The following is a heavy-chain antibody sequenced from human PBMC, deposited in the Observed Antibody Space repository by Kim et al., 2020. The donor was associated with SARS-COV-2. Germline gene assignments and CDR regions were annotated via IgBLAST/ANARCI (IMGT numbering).Heavy chain of an antibody. D-gene: IGHD3-10*01. CDR3: AKDYFWGYGSGSYYIGCGDCYSHAFDI. Sequence: GGSLRLSCAASGFTFSSYAMSWVRQAPGKGLEWVSAISGSGGSTYYADSVKGRFTISRDNSKNTLYLQMNSLRAEDTAVYYCAKDYFWGYGSGSYYIGCGDCYSHAFDIWGQGTMVTVSS. J-gene: IGHJ3*02. CDR2: ISGSGGST. CDR1: GFTFSSYA. V-gene: IGHV3-23*01.